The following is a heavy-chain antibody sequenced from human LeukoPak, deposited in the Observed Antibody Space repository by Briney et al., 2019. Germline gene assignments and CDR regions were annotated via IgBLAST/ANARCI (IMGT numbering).Heavy chain of an antibody. V-gene: IGHV3-11*01. CDR3: STDPRLLMY. Sequence: GGSLRLSCVVSGFSISDSCMTWIRQTPGKGLEWLAYISGSGSDIYFADSVKGRFTISRDNAKNSLYLQMNSLRPEDTALYYCSTDPRLLMYWGHGTLVTVSS. CDR2: ISGSGSDI. J-gene: IGHJ4*01. CDR1: GFSISDSC. D-gene: IGHD2-8*01.